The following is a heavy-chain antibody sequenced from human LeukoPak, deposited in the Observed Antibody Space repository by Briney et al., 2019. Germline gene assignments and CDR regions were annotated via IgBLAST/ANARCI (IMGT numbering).Heavy chain of an antibody. Sequence: SETLSLTCTVSGGSISSGGYYWSWIRQHPGKGLEWIGYIYYSGSTYYNPSLKSRVTISVDTSKDQFSLKLSSVTAADTAVYYCARGVTGSYLDYWGQGTLVTVSS. CDR2: IYYSGST. CDR1: GGSISSGGYY. D-gene: IGHD3-10*01. J-gene: IGHJ4*02. V-gene: IGHV4-31*03. CDR3: ARGVTGSYLDY.